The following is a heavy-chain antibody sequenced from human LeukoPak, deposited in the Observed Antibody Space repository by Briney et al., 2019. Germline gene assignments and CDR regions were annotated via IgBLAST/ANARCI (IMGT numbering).Heavy chain of an antibody. CDR3: TRVGRSSGWSAYYYYYGMDV. Sequence: GGSLRLSCTASGSTFGDYAMSWFRQAPGKGLEWVGFIRSKAYGGTTEYAASVKGRFTISRDDSKSIAYLQMNSLKTEDTAVYYCTRVGRSSGWSAYYYYYGMDVWGQGTTVTVSS. D-gene: IGHD6-19*01. J-gene: IGHJ6*02. CDR2: IRSKAYGGTT. V-gene: IGHV3-49*03. CDR1: GSTFGDYA.